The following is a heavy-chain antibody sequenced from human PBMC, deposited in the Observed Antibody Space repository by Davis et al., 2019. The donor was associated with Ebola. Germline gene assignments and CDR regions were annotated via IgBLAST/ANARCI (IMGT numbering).Heavy chain of an antibody. J-gene: IGHJ5*02. CDR3: ARQGIYSSSWYGSWFDP. Sequence: PSETLSLTCTVSGGSISSSSYYWGWIRQPPGKGLEWIGSIYYSGSTYYNPSLKSRVTISVDTSKNQFSLKLSSVTAADTAVYYCARQGIYSSSWYGSWFDPWGQGTLVTVSS. CDR2: IYYSGST. V-gene: IGHV4-39*01. CDR1: GGSISSSSYY. D-gene: IGHD6-13*01.